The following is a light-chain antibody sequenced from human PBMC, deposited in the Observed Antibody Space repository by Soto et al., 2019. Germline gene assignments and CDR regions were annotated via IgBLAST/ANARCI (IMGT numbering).Light chain of an antibody. V-gene: IGLV2-23*01. Sequence: SVLTQPASVSGSAGRSIAISCTGTSSDVGSYNLVSWYQQHPGKAPKLMIYEGSKRPSGVSNRFSGSKSGNTASLTISGLQAEDEADYYCCSYAGSSTYVFGTGTKVTVL. CDR3: CSYAGSSTYV. J-gene: IGLJ1*01. CDR1: SSDVGSYNL. CDR2: EGS.